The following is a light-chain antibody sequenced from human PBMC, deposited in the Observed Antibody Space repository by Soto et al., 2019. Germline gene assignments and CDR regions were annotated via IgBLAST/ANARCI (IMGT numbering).Light chain of an antibody. J-gene: IGLJ2*01. CDR1: SSNIGNNY. V-gene: IGLV1-51*01. CDR2: DNN. Sequence: QSVLTQPPSVSAAPGQKVTISCSGSSSNIGNNYVSWYQQLPGTAPKLLIYDNNKRPSGIPDRFSGSKSGTSATLGITGLQTGDEADYYSGTWDSSLSAGVFGGGTKRTVL. CDR3: GTWDSSLSAGV.